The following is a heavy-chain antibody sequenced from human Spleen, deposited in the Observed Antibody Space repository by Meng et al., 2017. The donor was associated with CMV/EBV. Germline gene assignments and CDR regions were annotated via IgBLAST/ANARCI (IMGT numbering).Heavy chain of an antibody. Sequence: GESLKISCAVSGFTFSNYWMHWVRQAPGEGLVWVARTNSDGSNTAYADSVKGRFTISRDNAKNSLYLQMNSLRADDTAVYYCAREIQLWSDWFDPWGQGTLVTVSS. CDR2: TNSDGSNT. CDR1: GFTFSNYW. J-gene: IGHJ5*02. CDR3: AREIQLWSDWFDP. D-gene: IGHD5-18*01. V-gene: IGHV3-74*01.